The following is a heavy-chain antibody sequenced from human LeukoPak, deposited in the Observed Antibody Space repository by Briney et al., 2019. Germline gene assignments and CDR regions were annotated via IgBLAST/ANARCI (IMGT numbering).Heavy chain of an antibody. CDR3: ARISWGCSTASCYLTN. V-gene: IGHV4-59*11. Sequence: SETLSLTCTVGSGSLNGHYWGCTRKPPGKGLELVGHIYYTRTTFYNPSRNSRVTITLDTSRNQFALRLTSVIAADTAVYYSARISWGCSTASCYLTNWGQGALVTVSS. CDR1: SGSLNGHY. D-gene: IGHD2-2*01. CDR2: IYYTRTT. J-gene: IGHJ4*02.